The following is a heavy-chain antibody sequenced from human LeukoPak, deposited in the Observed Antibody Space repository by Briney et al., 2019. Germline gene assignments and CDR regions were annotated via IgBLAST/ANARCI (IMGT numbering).Heavy chain of an antibody. Sequence: GGSLRLSCAASGFTFSSYWMHWVRQAPGKGLVWVSRVNAGGSATHYADSVKGRFTISRNNAENTVHLQMNSLRAEDTAVYYCTRASWDLAFDYWGQGILVSVSS. CDR2: VNAGGSAT. CDR1: GFTFSSYW. D-gene: IGHD2-2*01. V-gene: IGHV3-74*01. J-gene: IGHJ4*02. CDR3: TRASWDLAFDY.